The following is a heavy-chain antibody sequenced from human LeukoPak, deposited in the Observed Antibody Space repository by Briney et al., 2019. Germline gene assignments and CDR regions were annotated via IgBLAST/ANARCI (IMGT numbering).Heavy chain of an antibody. D-gene: IGHD3-16*01. CDR1: GFTFSSDW. V-gene: IGHV3-74*01. CDR3: ARDMTFYYMDV. J-gene: IGHJ6*03. CDR2: ISTDGSST. Sequence: GGSLRLSCAASGFTFSSDWMHWVRQAPGKGLVWVSRISTDGSSTSYADSVKGRFTISRDNAKNTLYLQMNSLRAEDTAVYYCARDMTFYYMDVWGKGTTVTVSS.